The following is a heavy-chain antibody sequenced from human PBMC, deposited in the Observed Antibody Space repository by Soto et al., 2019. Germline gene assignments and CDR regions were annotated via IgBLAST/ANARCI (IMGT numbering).Heavy chain of an antibody. V-gene: IGHV1-3*01. J-gene: IGHJ4*02. CDR2: INAGNGNT. CDR1: GYTFTNYA. CDR3: ARDLHYYDSGGYYGY. Sequence: ASVKVSCKASGYTFTNYAMHWVRQAPGQRLEWMGWINAGNGNTKYSQKFQGRVTITRDTSASTAYMELNSLRAEDTAVYYCARDLHYYDSGGYYGYWGQGTLVTV. D-gene: IGHD3-22*01.